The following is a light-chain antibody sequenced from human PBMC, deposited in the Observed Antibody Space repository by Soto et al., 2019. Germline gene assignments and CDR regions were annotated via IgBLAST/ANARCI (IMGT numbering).Light chain of an antibody. V-gene: IGKV1-39*01. CDR2: AIS. J-gene: IGKJ5*01. CDR3: QQTYITPYT. CDR1: QRIDNY. Sequence: DIQMTQSPFTLSASVGARVRITGRPSQRIDNYLNWYKQKPGKAPKLLIHAISTLESGIPSRFSGSGSGTDCTLTIDSLQPDDFATYYCQQTYITPYTFGQGTRLEIK.